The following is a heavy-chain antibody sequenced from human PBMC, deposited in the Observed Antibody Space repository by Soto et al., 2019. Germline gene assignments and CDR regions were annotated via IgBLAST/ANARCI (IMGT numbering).Heavy chain of an antibody. CDR3: ASGQCGTNCYIFEY. CDR1: GFTFSSYG. CDR2: MSHDGSKT. D-gene: IGHD2-8*01. Sequence: QVQLVESVGGVVQPGTSLRLSCAASGFTFSSYGFHWVRQAPGKGLEWVTLMSHDGSKTFYADSVKGRFTISRDNSKNTLYLQMNSLKAEDTAVYYCASGQCGTNCYIFEYWGQGTLVTVSS. V-gene: IGHV3-30*03. J-gene: IGHJ4*02.